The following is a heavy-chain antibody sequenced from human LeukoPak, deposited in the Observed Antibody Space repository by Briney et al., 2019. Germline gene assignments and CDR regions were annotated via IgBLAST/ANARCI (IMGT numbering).Heavy chain of an antibody. D-gene: IGHD3-22*01. Sequence: PGGSLRLSCAASGFTFSTYGMHWVRHAPGKGLEWVALIRYDESNKYYADSVKGRFTISRDNSKSTLYLQMNSLRAEDTAVYYCASWRVVSPYCFDYWGQGTLVTVSS. J-gene: IGHJ4*02. V-gene: IGHV3-30*02. CDR2: IRYDESNK. CDR1: GFTFSTYG. CDR3: ASWRVVSPYCFDY.